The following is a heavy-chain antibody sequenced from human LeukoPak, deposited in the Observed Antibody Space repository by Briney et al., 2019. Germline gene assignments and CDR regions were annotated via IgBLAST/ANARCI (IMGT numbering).Heavy chain of an antibody. Sequence: PGGSLRLSCAASGFTFSSYSMTWVRQAPGKGLEWVSYISSSSTIYYADSVKGRFTISRDNAKNSLYLQMNSLRAEDTAVYYCARDEVSDFWSGYLYYGMVVWGQGTTVTVSS. J-gene: IGHJ6*02. CDR1: GFTFSSYS. CDR3: ARDEVSDFWSGYLYYGMVV. V-gene: IGHV3-48*01. CDR2: ISSSSTI. D-gene: IGHD3-3*01.